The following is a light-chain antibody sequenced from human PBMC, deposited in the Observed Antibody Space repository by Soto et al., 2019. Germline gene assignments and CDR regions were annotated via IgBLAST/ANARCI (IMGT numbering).Light chain of an antibody. V-gene: IGLV2-14*01. CDR3: SSYTGSSTPLV. Sequence: QSALTQPASVSGSPGQSITISCTGTSSDVGGYNYVSWYQQHPGKAPKLMIYDVSNRPSGVSNRFSGYKSGNTASLTISGLQAEDDADYYCSSYTGSSTPLVFGGGTKLTVL. CDR1: SSDVGGYNY. CDR2: DVS. J-gene: IGLJ2*01.